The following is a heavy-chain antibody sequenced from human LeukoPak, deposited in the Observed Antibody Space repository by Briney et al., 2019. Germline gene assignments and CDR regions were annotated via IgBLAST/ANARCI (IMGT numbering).Heavy chain of an antibody. CDR1: GYTFTGYY. J-gene: IGHJ4*02. V-gene: IGHV1-2*02. D-gene: IGHD2-8*01. CDR3: ARERYCTNGVCLVY. Sequence: ASVTVSCKASGYTFTGYYMHWVRQAPGQGLEWMGWINPNSGGTNYAQKFQGRVTMTRDTSISTAYMELSRLRSDDTAVYYCARERYCTNGVCLVYWGQGTLVTVSS. CDR2: INPNSGGT.